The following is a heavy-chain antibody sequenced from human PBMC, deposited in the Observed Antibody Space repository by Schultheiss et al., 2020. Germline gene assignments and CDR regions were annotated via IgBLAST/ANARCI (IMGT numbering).Heavy chain of an antibody. J-gene: IGHJ5*02. D-gene: IGHD6-19*01. CDR1: GFTFSTYW. V-gene: IGHV3-74*01. Sequence: GESLKISCLASGFTFSTYWMHWVRQAPGKGLVWVSRINSDGSATSYADSVKGRFTISRDNAKNSLYLQMNSLRAEDTAVYYCATDWGVAESFDPWGQGTLVTVSS. CDR2: INSDGSAT. CDR3: ATDWGVAESFDP.